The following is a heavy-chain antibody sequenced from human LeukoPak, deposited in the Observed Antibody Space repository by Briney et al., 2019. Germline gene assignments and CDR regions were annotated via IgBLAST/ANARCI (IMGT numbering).Heavy chain of an antibody. V-gene: IGHV2-5*02. CDR2: IYWDDDK. Sequence: SGHTLVKPTQTLTLTCTFSGFSLSTSGVGVGWIRQPPGKALEWLALIYWDDDKRYSPSLKSRLTITKDTSKNQVVLTMTNMDPVDTATYYCAHRRLTVAPFDYWGQGTLVTVSS. D-gene: IGHD4-17*01. J-gene: IGHJ4*02. CDR1: GFSLSTSGVG. CDR3: AHRRLTVAPFDY.